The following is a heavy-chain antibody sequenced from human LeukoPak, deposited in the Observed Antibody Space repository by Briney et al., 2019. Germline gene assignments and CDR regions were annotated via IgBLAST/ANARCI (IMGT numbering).Heavy chain of an antibody. CDR2: IYSGGGT. CDR1: GFTVSSNY. Sequence: GGSLRLSCAASGFTVSSNYMSWVRQAPGKGLEWVSVIYSGGGTYYADSVKGRFTISRDNSKNTLYLQMNSLRAEDTAVYYCASWGRDGYNYDYWGQGTLVTVSS. CDR3: ASWGRDGYNYDY. D-gene: IGHD5-24*01. V-gene: IGHV3-53*01. J-gene: IGHJ4*02.